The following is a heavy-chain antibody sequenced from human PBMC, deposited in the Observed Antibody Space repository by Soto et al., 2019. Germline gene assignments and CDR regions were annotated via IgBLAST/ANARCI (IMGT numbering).Heavy chain of an antibody. D-gene: IGHD4-17*01. CDR3: ARENGDGHWFDP. V-gene: IGHV1-2*04. Sequence: SVKLSSKDSGYTFTGNYMHWVCQDPGQGLEWMGWINPNSGGTNYAQKFQGWVTMTRDTSISTAYMELSRLRSDNTAVYYCARENGDGHWFDPWGQGTLVTVSS. CDR1: GYTFTGNY. CDR2: INPNSGGT. J-gene: IGHJ5*02.